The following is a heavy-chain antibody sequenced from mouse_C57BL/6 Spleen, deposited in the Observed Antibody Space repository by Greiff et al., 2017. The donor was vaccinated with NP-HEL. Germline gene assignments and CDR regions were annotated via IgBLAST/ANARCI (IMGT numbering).Heavy chain of an antibody. CDR1: GYTFTSYW. CDR3: ARSGYYSNYPYYFDY. D-gene: IGHD2-5*01. J-gene: IGHJ2*01. CDR2: IDPSDSYT. Sequence: VQLQQPGAELVMPGASVKLSCKASGYTFTSYWMHWVKQRPGQGLEWIGEIDPSDSYTNYNQKFKSKSTLTVDKSSSTAYMQLSSLTSEDSAVYYCARSGYYSNYPYYFDYWGQGTTLTVSS. V-gene: IGHV1-69*01.